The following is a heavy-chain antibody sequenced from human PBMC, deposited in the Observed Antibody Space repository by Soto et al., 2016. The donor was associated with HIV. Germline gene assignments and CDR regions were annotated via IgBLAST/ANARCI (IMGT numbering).Heavy chain of an antibody. Sequence: VQLVESGGGVVQPGKSLRLSCAASGFTFSAFDMNWVRQAPGKGLEWVALISSDGSNQYYADSVKGRFTISRDNSKNILSLQMNSLRPEDTAVYYCARAGDIDDYWGQGTLVHRLL. CDR3: ARAGDIDDY. J-gene: IGHJ4*02. CDR1: GFTFSAFD. D-gene: IGHD2-21*01. V-gene: IGHV3-30*04. CDR2: ISSDGSNQ.